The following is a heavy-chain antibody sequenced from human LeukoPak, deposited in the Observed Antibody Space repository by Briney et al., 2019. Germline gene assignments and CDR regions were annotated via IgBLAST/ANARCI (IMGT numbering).Heavy chain of an antibody. CDR3: ATYYYGSGSYFDY. D-gene: IGHD3-10*01. CDR2: IVVGSGNT. J-gene: IGHJ4*02. Sequence: SVKVSCKASGFTFTSSAMQWVRQARGQRLEWIGWIVVGSGNTNYAQKFQERVTITRDMSTSTAYMELSSLRSEDTAVYYCATYYYGSGSYFDYWGQGTLVTVSS. V-gene: IGHV1-58*02. CDR1: GFTFTSSA.